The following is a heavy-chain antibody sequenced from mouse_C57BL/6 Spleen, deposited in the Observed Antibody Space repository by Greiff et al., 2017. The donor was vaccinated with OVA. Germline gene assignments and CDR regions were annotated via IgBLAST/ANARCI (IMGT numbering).Heavy chain of an antibody. CDR3: ARETGTVFDY. J-gene: IGHJ2*01. V-gene: IGHV1-42*01. Sequence: VHVKQSGPELVKPGASVKISCKASGYSFTGYYMNWVKQSPEKSLEWIGEINPSTGGTTYNQKFKAKATLTVDKSSSTAYMQLKSLTSEDSAVYYCARETGTVFDYWGQGTTLTVSS. CDR1: GYSFTGYY. D-gene: IGHD4-1*01. CDR2: INPSTGGT.